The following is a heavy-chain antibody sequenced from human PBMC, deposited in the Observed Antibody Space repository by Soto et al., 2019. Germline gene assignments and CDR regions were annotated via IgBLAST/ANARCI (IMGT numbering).Heavy chain of an antibody. CDR1: GYTFTSYD. V-gene: IGHV1-8*01. CDR2: MNPNSGNT. Sequence: ASLKVSCKASGYTFTSYDINWVRQATGQGLEWMGWMNPNSGNTGYAQKFQGRVTMTRNTSISTAYMELSSLRSEDTAVYYCARGLSGYQQLFSWFDPWGQGTLVTVSS. CDR3: ARGLSGYQQLFSWFDP. J-gene: IGHJ5*02. D-gene: IGHD2-2*01.